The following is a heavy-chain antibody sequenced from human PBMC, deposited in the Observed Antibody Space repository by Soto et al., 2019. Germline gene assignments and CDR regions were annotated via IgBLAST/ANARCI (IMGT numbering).Heavy chain of an antibody. Sequence: SVKVSCKASGYTFTGYYMHWVRQARGQRLEWIGWIVVGSGNTNYAQKFQERVTITRDMSTSTAYMELSSLRSEDTAVYYCAAGKSLSSGWSPIYYYYGMDVWGQGTTVTVSS. V-gene: IGHV1-58*02. CDR2: IVVGSGNT. CDR3: AAGKSLSSGWSPIYYYYGMDV. D-gene: IGHD6-19*01. J-gene: IGHJ6*02. CDR1: GYTFTGYY.